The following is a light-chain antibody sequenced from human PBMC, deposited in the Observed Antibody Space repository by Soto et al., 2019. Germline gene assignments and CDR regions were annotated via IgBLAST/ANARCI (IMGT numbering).Light chain of an antibody. V-gene: IGKV1-5*03. CDR1: QSFNTW. Sequence: DVQMTQSPSSLSSSVRDRVTITCRASQSFNTWLAWYQQKPGKTPKLLIYKTSILESGVPSTFSSSGSGTEFTLPISGLQPEDSATYYCQQYNSYPYTFGQGPKLEIK. J-gene: IGKJ2*01. CDR2: KTS. CDR3: QQYNSYPYT.